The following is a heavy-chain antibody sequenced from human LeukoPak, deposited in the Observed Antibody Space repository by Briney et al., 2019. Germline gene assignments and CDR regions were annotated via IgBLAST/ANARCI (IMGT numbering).Heavy chain of an antibody. Sequence: PSETLSLTCAVSGYSIGSSYWWGWIRQPRGKGLEWIGYIYYTGTTNYNPSLKSRVTMSVDTSKNQFSLRLSSVTALDTAVYYCARKIAAAGHFDSWGQGTLVTVSS. V-gene: IGHV4-28*06. CDR2: IYYTGTT. CDR3: ARKIAAAGHFDS. D-gene: IGHD6-13*01. J-gene: IGHJ4*02. CDR1: GYSIGSSYW.